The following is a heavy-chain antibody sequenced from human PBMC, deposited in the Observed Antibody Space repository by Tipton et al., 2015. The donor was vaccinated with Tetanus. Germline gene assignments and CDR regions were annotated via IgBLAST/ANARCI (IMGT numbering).Heavy chain of an antibody. CDR2: ISGRGGTT. CDR3: AKALYGGCDY. V-gene: IGHV3-23*01. J-gene: IGHJ4*02. Sequence: SLRLSCAASGFTFSGYAMAWARQAPGKGLECVSSISGRGGTTSYADFVKGHFTISRDNSKNTLYLQMNSLRAEDTAVYYCAKALYGGCDYWGQGTLVTVSS. D-gene: IGHD3-16*01. CDR1: GFTFSGYA.